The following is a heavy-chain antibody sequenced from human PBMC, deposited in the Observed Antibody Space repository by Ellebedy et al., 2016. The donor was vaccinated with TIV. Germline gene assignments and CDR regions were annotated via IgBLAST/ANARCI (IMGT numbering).Heavy chain of an antibody. CDR1: GFTFSSYG. J-gene: IGHJ4*02. CDR2: IWYDGSKK. Sequence: GESLKISCEASGFTFSSYGMHWVRQAPGKGLEWVAVIWYDGSKKYYSDSVKGRFTISRDNSKNTLYPQMDSLRAEDTAVYYCARTGELSYCLDYWGQGTLVTASS. V-gene: IGHV3-33*01. CDR3: ARTGELSYCLDY. D-gene: IGHD3-16*02.